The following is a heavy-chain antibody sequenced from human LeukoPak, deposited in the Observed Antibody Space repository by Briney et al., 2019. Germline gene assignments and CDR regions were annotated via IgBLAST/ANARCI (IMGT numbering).Heavy chain of an antibody. CDR1: GYSISSGYY. D-gene: IGHD5-12*01. Sequence: SETLSLTCTVSGYSISSGYYWGWIRQPPGKGLEWIGSIYHSGSTYYNPSLKSRVTISVDTSKNQFSLKLSSVTAADTAVYYCARDNSGYGWVDYWGQGTLVTVSS. V-gene: IGHV4-38-2*02. CDR2: IYHSGST. CDR3: ARDNSGYGWVDY. J-gene: IGHJ4*02.